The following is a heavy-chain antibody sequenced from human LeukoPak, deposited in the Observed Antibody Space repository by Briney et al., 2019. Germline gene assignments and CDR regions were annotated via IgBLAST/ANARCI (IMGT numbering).Heavy chain of an antibody. CDR3: ARNHYYDSSAYYDAFDL. J-gene: IGHJ3*01. CDR2: IYPGDSET. CDR1: GYSFTSYW. Sequence: GESLKISCKGSGYSFTSYWIGWVRRMPGKGLEWMGIIYPGDSETRYSPFFQGEVTISADKPISTAYLQWSSLQASDTAIYYCARNHYYDSSAYYDAFDLWRQGTMLTVSS. V-gene: IGHV5-51*04. D-gene: IGHD3-22*01.